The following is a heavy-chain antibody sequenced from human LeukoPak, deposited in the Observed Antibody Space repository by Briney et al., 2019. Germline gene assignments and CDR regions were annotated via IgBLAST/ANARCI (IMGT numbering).Heavy chain of an antibody. D-gene: IGHD2-2*02. CDR2: IYYSGST. Sequence: SQTLSRTCTVSGGSISSGDYYWSWIRQPPGKGLEWIGYIYYSGSTYYNPSLKSRVTISVDTSKNQFSLKLSSVTAADTAVYYCARVSLDCSSTSCYTLFDYWGQGTLVTVSS. CDR1: GGSISSGDYY. CDR3: ARVSLDCSSTSCYTLFDY. J-gene: IGHJ4*02. V-gene: IGHV4-30-4*08.